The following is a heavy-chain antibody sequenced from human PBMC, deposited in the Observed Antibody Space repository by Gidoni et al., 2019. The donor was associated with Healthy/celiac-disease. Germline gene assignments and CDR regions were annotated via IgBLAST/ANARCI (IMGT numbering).Heavy chain of an antibody. CDR1: GFTFSSYG. CDR3: ARDLHDYGDYEHDL. J-gene: IGHJ2*01. V-gene: IGHV3-33*01. D-gene: IGHD4-17*01. Sequence: QVQLVESGGGVVQPGRSLRLSCAASGFTFSSYGMHWVRQAPGKGLEWVAVIWYDGSNKYYADSVKGRFTIARDNSKNTLYLQMNSLRAEDTAVYYCARDLHDYGDYEHDLWGRGTLVTVSS. CDR2: IWYDGSNK.